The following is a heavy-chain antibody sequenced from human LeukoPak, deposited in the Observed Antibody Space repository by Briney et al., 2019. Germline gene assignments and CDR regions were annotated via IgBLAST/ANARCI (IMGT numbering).Heavy chain of an antibody. Sequence: ASVKVSCKASGYTFSGYYMHWMRQAPGQGLEWMGWIDPKSGGTNYAQKFQGRVTMTRDTSISTAYMELSRLRSDDTAVYYCARSITMIVVPPSDAFDIWGQGTMVTVSS. CDR2: IDPKSGGT. V-gene: IGHV1-2*02. CDR1: GYTFSGYY. J-gene: IGHJ3*02. CDR3: ARSITMIVVPPSDAFDI. D-gene: IGHD3-22*01.